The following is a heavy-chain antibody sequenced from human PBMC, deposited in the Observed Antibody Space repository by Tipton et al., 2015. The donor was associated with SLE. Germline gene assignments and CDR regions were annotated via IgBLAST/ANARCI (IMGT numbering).Heavy chain of an antibody. CDR3: ARGQRKKYFDL. Sequence: TLSLTCTVSGGSISSVDYYWNWIRQPPGKGLEWIGYIYYSGSTYYNPSLKSRVTISVDTSKNQFSLKLSSVTAADTAVYYCARGQRKKYFDLWGRGTLVTVSS. J-gene: IGHJ2*01. V-gene: IGHV4-30-4*01. CDR2: IYYSGST. CDR1: GGSISSVDYY.